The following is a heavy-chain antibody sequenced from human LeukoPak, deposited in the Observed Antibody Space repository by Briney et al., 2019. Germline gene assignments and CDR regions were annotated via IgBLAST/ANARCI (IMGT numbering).Heavy chain of an antibody. CDR3: ATGSVFGVVNILDY. CDR2: INPNSDGT. J-gene: IGHJ4*02. CDR1: GYTFTGYY. Sequence: ASVKVSCKASGYTFTGYYMHWVRQAPGQGLEWMGWINPNSDGTNYAQKFQGRVTMTRDTSISTAYMELSRLRSDDTAVYYCATGSVFGVVNILDYWGQGTLVTVSS. V-gene: IGHV1-2*02. D-gene: IGHD3-3*01.